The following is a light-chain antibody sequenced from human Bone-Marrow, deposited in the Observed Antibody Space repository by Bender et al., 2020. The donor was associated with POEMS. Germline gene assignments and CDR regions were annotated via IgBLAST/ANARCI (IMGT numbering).Light chain of an antibody. V-gene: IGLV1-44*01. Sequence: QSVLTQPPSASGTPGQRVTISCSGGSSNIGAHAVNWYQHLPGTAPKLLIYSSHRRPSEVPDRFSGSRSGTSASLAISGLQSEDEADYYCAVWYDSLNGWVFGGGTNLTV. CDR1: SSNIGAHA. J-gene: IGLJ3*02. CDR3: AVWYDSLNGWV. CDR2: SSH.